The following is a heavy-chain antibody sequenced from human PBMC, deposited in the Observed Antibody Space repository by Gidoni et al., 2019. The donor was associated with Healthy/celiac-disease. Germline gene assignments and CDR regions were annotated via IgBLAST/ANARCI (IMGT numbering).Heavy chain of an antibody. CDR2: ISYDGSNK. V-gene: IGHV3-30-3*01. J-gene: IGHJ4*02. D-gene: IGHD6-19*01. Sequence: QVQLVESGGGVVQPGRSLRLSCEASGFTFSSYAMPWVRQAPGKGLEWVAVISYDGSNKYYADSVKGRFTISRDKSKNTLYLQMNSLRAEDTAVYYCAREQWLVFYFDYWGQGTLVTVSS. CDR3: AREQWLVFYFDY. CDR1: GFTFSSYA.